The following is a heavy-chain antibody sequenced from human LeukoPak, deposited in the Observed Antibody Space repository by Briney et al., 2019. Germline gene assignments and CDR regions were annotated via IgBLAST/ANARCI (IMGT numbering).Heavy chain of an antibody. CDR3: AYPIHTYGSGA. Sequence: GGSLRLSCAASGFTFSSYSMNWVRQAPGKGLEWVSSISSSSSYIYYADSVKGRFTISRDNAKNSLYLQMNSLRAEDTAVYYCAYPIHTYGSGAWGQGTLVTVSS. D-gene: IGHD3-10*01. CDR2: ISSSSSYI. CDR1: GFTFSSYS. V-gene: IGHV3-21*04. J-gene: IGHJ5*02.